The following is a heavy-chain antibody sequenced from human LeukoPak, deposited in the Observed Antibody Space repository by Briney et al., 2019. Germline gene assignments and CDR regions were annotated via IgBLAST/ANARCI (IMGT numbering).Heavy chain of an antibody. V-gene: IGHV3-23*01. Sequence: GGSLRLYCAASGLTFSNYAMTWVRQAPGKGLDWVAVISYSGEITYYADSVQGRFTISRDNSKNTLHLQMNSLRVDDAAIYYCAKDSPTTGGGPQGYFDLWGRGTLVTVSS. J-gene: IGHJ2*01. CDR1: GLTFSNYA. CDR3: AKDSPTTGGGPQGYFDL. CDR2: ISYSGEIT. D-gene: IGHD4-17*01.